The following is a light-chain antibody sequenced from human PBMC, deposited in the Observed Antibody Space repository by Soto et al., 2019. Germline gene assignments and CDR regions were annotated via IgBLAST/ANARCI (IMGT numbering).Light chain of an antibody. CDR3: QQDDSSLWT. J-gene: IGKJ1*01. CDR1: QSVSSN. V-gene: IGKV3-20*01. CDR2: GAS. Sequence: EIVLPQSPATLSLSPGKTATLSFRASQSVSSNLAWYQQKPGKAPRLLIYGASSRATGIPERFSGSGSGTDFTLTIIRLEPEDFAVYYCQQDDSSLWTFGQGTKVDIK.